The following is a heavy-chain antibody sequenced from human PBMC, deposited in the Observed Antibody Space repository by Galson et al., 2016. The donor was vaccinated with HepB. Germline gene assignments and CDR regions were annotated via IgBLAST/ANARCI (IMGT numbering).Heavy chain of an antibody. CDR1: GYTFTSYD. Sequence: SVKVSCKASGYTFTSYDINWVRQATGQGLEWMGWMNPNSDNTGYAQKFQGRVTMTSDSSMNTAYMELSSLNSDDTAVYYCAGGHRVMDLARGDSNWFDPWGQGTLVTVSS. V-gene: IGHV1-8*01. J-gene: IGHJ5*02. CDR2: MNPNSDNT. CDR3: AGGHRVMDLARGDSNWFDP. D-gene: IGHD3-10*01.